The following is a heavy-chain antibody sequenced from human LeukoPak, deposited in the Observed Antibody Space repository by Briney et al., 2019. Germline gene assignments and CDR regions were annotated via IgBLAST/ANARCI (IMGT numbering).Heavy chain of an antibody. J-gene: IGHJ4*02. Sequence: PSETLSLTCTISDATISRYHWSWIRQSPRKGLEWIGFVYNSGTTNYDPSFKSRVTISLDTSKNQFSLNLRSVTTADTAVYYCAGAYSEYNFIFDYWGQEILVTVSS. CDR1: DATISRYH. CDR3: AGAYSEYNFIFDY. CDR2: VYNSGTT. D-gene: IGHD1-26*01. V-gene: IGHV4-59*01.